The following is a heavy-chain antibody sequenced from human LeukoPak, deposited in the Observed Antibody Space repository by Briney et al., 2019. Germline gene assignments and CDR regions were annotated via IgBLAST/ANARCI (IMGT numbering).Heavy chain of an antibody. V-gene: IGHV3-9*01. D-gene: IGHD3-9*01. CDR3: AKDIGRYFDWLFSFS. CDR2: ISWNSGSI. Sequence: SGGSLRLSCAASGFTFDDYAMHWVRQALGKGLEWVSGISWNSGSIGYADSVKGRFTISRDNAKNSLYLQMNSLRAEDTALYYCAKDIGRYFDWLFSFSWGQGTLVTVSS. J-gene: IGHJ5*02. CDR1: GFTFDDYA.